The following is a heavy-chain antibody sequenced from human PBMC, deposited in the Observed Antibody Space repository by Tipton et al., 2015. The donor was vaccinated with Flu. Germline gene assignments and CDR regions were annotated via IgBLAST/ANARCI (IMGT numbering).Heavy chain of an antibody. CDR3: AQRRDGYNVFDY. D-gene: IGHD5-24*01. CDR1: GFTFSSYA. CDR2: ISYDGGNK. J-gene: IGHJ4*02. Sequence: SLRLSCAASGFTFSSYAMHWVRQAPGKGLEWVAVISYDGGNKYYADSVKGRFTISRDNSKNTLYLQMNSLRAEDTAVYYCAQRRDGYNVFDYWGQGTLVTVSS. V-gene: IGHV3-30-3*01.